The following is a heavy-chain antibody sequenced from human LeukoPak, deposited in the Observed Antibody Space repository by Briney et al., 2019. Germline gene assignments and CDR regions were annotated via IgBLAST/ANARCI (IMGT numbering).Heavy chain of an antibody. Sequence: GGSLRLSCAASGFTFSSYSMNRVRQAPGKGLEWVSSISSSSSYIYYADSVKGRFTISRDNAKNSLYLQMNSLRAEDTAVYYCARDSSGWLPFDYWGQGTLVTVSS. D-gene: IGHD6-19*01. CDR3: ARDSSGWLPFDY. J-gene: IGHJ4*02. CDR1: GFTFSSYS. V-gene: IGHV3-21*01. CDR2: ISSSSSYI.